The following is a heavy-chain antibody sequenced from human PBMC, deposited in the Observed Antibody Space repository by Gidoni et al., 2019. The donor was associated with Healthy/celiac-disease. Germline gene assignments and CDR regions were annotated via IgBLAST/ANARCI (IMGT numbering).Heavy chain of an antibody. Sequence: EVQLVESGGGLVKPGGSLSLPCAASGSTFSSYSMTWVRQAPGKGLAWVSSISSSSSYRDYADSVKGRFTISRDNAKNSLYLQMNSLRAEDTAVYYCARDKVPAAIGYYYYGMDVWGQGTTVTVSS. CDR1: GSTFSSYS. D-gene: IGHD2-2*01. J-gene: IGHJ6*02. CDR2: ISSSSSYR. CDR3: ARDKVPAAIGYYYYGMDV. V-gene: IGHV3-21*01.